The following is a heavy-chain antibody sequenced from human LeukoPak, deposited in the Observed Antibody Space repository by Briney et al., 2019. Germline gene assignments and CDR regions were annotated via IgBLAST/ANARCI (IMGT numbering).Heavy chain of an antibody. D-gene: IGHD3-10*01. J-gene: IGHJ4*02. CDR3: AREVVRGVITNLLDY. V-gene: IGHV4-34*01. CDR2: IDHSGST. CDR1: GGSFSNYH. Sequence: SETLSLTCAVFGGSFSNYHWSWIRQPPGKGLEWIGEIDHSGSTNYIASLKSRVTISLDTSKNQFSLNLRSVTVADTAVYYCAREVVRGVITNLLDYWGQGTLVTVSS.